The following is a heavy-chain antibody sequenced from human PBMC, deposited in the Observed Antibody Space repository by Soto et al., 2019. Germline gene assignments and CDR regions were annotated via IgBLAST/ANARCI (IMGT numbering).Heavy chain of an antibody. V-gene: IGHV1-8*01. CDR1: GYTFTSYD. CDR2: MNPNSGNT. CDR3: ARGRIAAAGTGWFDP. J-gene: IGHJ5*02. D-gene: IGHD6-13*01. Sequence: QVQLVQSGAEVTKPGASVKVSCKASGYTFTSYDINWVRQATGQGLEWMGWMNPNSGNTGYAQKCHGSVTMTRNTSISTAYMELSSLRSEDTAVYYCARGRIAAAGTGWFDPWGQGTLVTVSS.